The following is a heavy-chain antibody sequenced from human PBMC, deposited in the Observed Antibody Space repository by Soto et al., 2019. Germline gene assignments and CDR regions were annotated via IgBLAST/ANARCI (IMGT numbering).Heavy chain of an antibody. CDR2: INPNSGGT. CDR3: ARSDYYDSSGYSTYTPSAFDI. Sequence: ASVKVSCKASGYTFTGYYMHWVRQAPGQGLEWMGWINPNSGGTNYAQKFQGWVTMTRDTSISTAYMELSRLRSDDTAVYYCARSDYYDSSGYSTYTPSAFDIWGQGTMVTVSS. D-gene: IGHD3-22*01. V-gene: IGHV1-2*04. J-gene: IGHJ3*02. CDR1: GYTFTGYY.